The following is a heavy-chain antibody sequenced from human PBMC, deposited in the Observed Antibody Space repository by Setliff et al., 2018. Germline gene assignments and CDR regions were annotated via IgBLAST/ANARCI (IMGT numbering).Heavy chain of an antibody. CDR2: IIPIFGTA. Sequence: SVKVSCKTSGYNFITFGANWVRQAPGRGLEWMGGIIPIFGTANYAQKFQGRVTITTDESTSTAYMELSSLRSEDTAVYYCARGGNSGQRWFDPWGQGTLVTVSS. CDR1: GYNFITFG. J-gene: IGHJ5*02. V-gene: IGHV1-69*05. CDR3: ARGGNSGQRWFDP. D-gene: IGHD3-10*01.